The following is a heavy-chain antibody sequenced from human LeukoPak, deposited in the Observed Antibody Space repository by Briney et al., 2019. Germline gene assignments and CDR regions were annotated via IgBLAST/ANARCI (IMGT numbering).Heavy chain of an antibody. J-gene: IGHJ5*02. Sequence: PSETLSLTCTVSGYSISSGYYWGWIRQPPGKGLEWIGSIYYSGSTNYNPSLKSRVTISVDTSKNHFSLRLRSVTAADTAVYYCARTRIGAATAFDPWGQGTLVSVSS. CDR3: ARTRIGAATAFDP. V-gene: IGHV4-38-2*02. CDR1: GYSISSGYY. CDR2: IYYSGST. D-gene: IGHD6-13*01.